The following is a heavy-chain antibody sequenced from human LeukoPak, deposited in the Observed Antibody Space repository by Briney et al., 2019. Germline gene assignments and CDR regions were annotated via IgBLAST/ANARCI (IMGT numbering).Heavy chain of an antibody. CDR2: IYYSGST. CDR3: ARGTGYYYMDV. D-gene: IGHD1-14*01. CDR1: GGSISSYY. J-gene: IGHJ6*03. V-gene: IGHV4-59*01. Sequence: PSETLSLTCTVSGGSISSYYGSWIRQPPGKGLEWIGYIYYSGSTNYNPSLKSRVTISVDTSKNQFSLKLSSVTAADTAVYYCARGTGYYYMDVWGKGTTVTVSS.